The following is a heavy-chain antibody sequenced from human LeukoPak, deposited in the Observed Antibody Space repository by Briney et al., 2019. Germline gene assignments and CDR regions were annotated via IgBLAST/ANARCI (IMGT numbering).Heavy chain of an antibody. V-gene: IGHV3-23*01. CDR3: ARAVGAAAGDYYYYYMDV. CDR2: ISGSGGST. CDR1: GFTFSSYA. D-gene: IGHD6-13*01. J-gene: IGHJ6*03. Sequence: GGSLRLSCAASGFTFSSYAMSWVRQAPGKGLEWVSAISGSGGSTYYADSVKGRFTISRDNSKNTLYLQMNSLRAEDTAVYYCARAVGAAAGDYYYYYMDVWGKGTTVTVSS.